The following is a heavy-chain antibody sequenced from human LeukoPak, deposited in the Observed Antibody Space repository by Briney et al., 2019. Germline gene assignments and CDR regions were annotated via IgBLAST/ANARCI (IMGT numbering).Heavy chain of an antibody. CDR2: INPSGGST. V-gene: IGHV1-46*01. CDR3: ARITMVRGVIK. J-gene: IGHJ4*02. CDR1: GYTFTSYY. Sequence: ASVKVSCKASGYTFTSYYMHWVRQAPGQGLEWMGIINPSGGSTSYAQKFRGRVTMIRDTSTSTVYMELSSLRSEDTAVYYCARITMVRGVIKWGQGTLVTVSS. D-gene: IGHD3-10*01.